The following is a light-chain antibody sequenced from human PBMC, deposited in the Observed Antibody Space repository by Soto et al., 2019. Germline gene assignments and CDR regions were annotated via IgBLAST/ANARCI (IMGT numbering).Light chain of an antibody. CDR1: QSLLHSNGYNY. CDR3: MQALQTPAYT. V-gene: IGKV2-28*01. J-gene: IGKJ2*01. Sequence: DIAMTQSPLSLPVTPGEPASISCRSSQSLLHSNGYNYLDWYLQKPGQSPQLLIYLGSNRASGVPDRFSGSGSGTDFTLKISRVEAEDVGVYYCMQALQTPAYTFGQGTKLEIK. CDR2: LGS.